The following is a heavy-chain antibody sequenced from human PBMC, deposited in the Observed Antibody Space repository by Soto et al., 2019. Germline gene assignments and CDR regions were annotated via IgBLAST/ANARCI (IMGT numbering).Heavy chain of an antibody. V-gene: IGHV3-23*01. CDR3: AKLSSSGWYGHIDC. D-gene: IGHD6-19*01. CDR1: EFTFSSYA. CDR2: ISNSGAAT. Sequence: EVQLLESGGGLVQPGGSLRLSCVVSEFTFSSYAMSWVRQAPGKGLEWVSVISNSGAATYYADSVKGRFTISRDSSKNTLYLHMNSLRAEDTAVYYCAKLSSSGWYGHIDCWGQGTLVTVSS. J-gene: IGHJ4*02.